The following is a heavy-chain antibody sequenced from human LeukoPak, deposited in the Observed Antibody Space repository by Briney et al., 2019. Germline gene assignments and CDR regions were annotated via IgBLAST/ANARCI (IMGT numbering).Heavy chain of an antibody. D-gene: IGHD6-19*01. CDR1: GGSISSSNYY. V-gene: IGHV4-39*01. J-gene: IGHJ4*02. CDR2: FYYSGNT. CDR3: ARTAGIAVAGSRQYFDY. Sequence: SETLSLTCSVSGGSISSSNYYWGWIRQPPGKGLERVGSFYYSGNTYYNPSLKSRVTISVDTSKNESSLKLRSVTAADTAVYYCARTAGIAVAGSRQYFDYWGQGTLVTVSS.